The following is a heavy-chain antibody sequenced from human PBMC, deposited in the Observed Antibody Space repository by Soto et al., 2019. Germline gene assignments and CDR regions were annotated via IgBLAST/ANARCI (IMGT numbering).Heavy chain of an antibody. CDR3: ARSYSCGWNDY. J-gene: IGHJ4*02. D-gene: IGHD5-18*01. CDR1: GFTFTNYD. CDR2: VNPNSGYT. V-gene: IGHV1-8*01. Sequence: SVKVSCKASGFTFTNYDITWVRQAAGQGLEWVGWVNPNSGYTAYAQKFVGRVTMTRNTPLRTAYMELSGLTSGDTAVYYCARSYSCGWNDYWGQGTLVTVSS.